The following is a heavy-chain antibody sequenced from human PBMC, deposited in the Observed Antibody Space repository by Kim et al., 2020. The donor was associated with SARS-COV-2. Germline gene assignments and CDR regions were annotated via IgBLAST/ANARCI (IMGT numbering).Heavy chain of an antibody. V-gene: IGHV6-1*01. CDR1: GDSVSTTSVA. CDR3: ARSQSGTYYY. J-gene: IGHJ4*02. D-gene: IGHD1-26*01. Sequence: SQTLSLTCAISGDSVSTTSVAWNWIRQSPSRGLEWLGRTYYRSKWYNDYAVSVKSRISINPDTFKNQFSLQLNSVTPEDTAMYFCARSQSGTYYYWGQGTLVTVSS. CDR2: TYYRSKWYN.